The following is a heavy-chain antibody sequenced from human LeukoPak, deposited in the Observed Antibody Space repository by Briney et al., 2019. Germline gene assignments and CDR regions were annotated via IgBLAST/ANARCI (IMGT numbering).Heavy chain of an antibody. CDR2: INSDGSST. Sequence: PGGSLRLSCAASGFTFSSYWMHWDRQAPGKGLVWVSRINSDGSSTSYADSVKGRFTISRDNAKNTLYLQMNSLRAEDTAVYYCAREGTRRDAFDIWGQGTMVTVSS. CDR3: AREGTRRDAFDI. V-gene: IGHV3-74*01. J-gene: IGHJ3*02. CDR1: GFTFSSYW. D-gene: IGHD3-10*01.